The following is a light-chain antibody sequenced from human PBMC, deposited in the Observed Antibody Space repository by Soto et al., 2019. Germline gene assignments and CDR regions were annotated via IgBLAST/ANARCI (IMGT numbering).Light chain of an antibody. CDR2: VVS. Sequence: QSVLTQPASVSGSPGQSITMSCTGTSSDVGSYDFVSWYQQHPGKAPKLLIYVVSNRPSGVSARFSGSKSDNTASLTISGLQAADEADYFCSSYSSSTVRYVFGSGTKLTVL. CDR1: SSDVGSYDF. V-gene: IGLV2-14*01. CDR3: SSYSSSTVRYV. J-gene: IGLJ1*01.